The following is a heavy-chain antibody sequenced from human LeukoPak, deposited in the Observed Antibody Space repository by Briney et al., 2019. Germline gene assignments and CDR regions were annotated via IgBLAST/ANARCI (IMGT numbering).Heavy chain of an antibody. D-gene: IGHD2-8*01. CDR1: GGSISSGDYY. V-gene: IGHV4-30-4*08. CDR3: ARSSIKVLMVFLDY. J-gene: IGHJ4*02. Sequence: SETLSLTCTVSGGSISSGDYYWSWIRQPPGKGLEWIGYIYYSGSTYYNPSLKSRVTISVDTSKNQFSLKLSSVTAADTAVYYCARSSIKVLMVFLDYWGQGTLVTVSS. CDR2: IYYSGST.